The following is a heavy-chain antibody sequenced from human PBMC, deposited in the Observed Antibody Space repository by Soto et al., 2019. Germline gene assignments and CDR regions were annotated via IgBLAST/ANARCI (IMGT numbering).Heavy chain of an antibody. Sequence: EVQLVESGGGLVKPGGSLRLSCAASGFTFSSYSMNWVRQAPGKGLEWVSSISSSSSYIYYADSVKGRFTISRDNAKNSLSLQMNSPRAEDTAVYYCARVGGYYYYYMDVWGKGTTVTVSS. J-gene: IGHJ6*03. CDR1: GFTFSSYS. D-gene: IGHD2-15*01. V-gene: IGHV3-21*01. CDR3: ARVGGYYYYYMDV. CDR2: ISSSSSYI.